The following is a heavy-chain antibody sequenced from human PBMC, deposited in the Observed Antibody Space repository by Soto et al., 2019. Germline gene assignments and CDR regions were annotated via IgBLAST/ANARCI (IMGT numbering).Heavy chain of an antibody. CDR1: GYTFTGYY. D-gene: IGHD2-2*01. Sequence: ASVKVSCKASGYTFTGYYIHWVREAPGQGLEWMGWINPQTGGPRYAQKCQGRVTLSRDTSINTAYLELSRLRCDDAAVYFCARERYQVKSDGTDVWGQGTTVTV. CDR2: INPQTGGP. CDR3: ARERYQVKSDGTDV. J-gene: IGHJ6*02. V-gene: IGHV1-2*02.